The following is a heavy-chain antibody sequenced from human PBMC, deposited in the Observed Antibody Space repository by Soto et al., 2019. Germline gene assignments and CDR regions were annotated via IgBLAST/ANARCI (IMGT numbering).Heavy chain of an antibody. D-gene: IGHD2-2*01. V-gene: IGHV1-69*13. Sequence: SVKVSCKASGGTFSSYAISCVRQAPGQGLEWMGGIIPIFGTANYAQKFQGRVTITADESTSTAYMELSSLRSEDTAMYYCARDYCSGTTCYEFDYWGQGTQVTVSS. CDR3: ARDYCSGTTCYEFDY. J-gene: IGHJ4*02. CDR2: IIPIFGTA. CDR1: GGTFSSYA.